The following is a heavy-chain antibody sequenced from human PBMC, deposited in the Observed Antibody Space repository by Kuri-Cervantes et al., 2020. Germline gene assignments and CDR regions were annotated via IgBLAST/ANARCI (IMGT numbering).Heavy chain of an antibody. D-gene: IGHD6-13*01. Sequence: ASVKVSCKASGYTFTSYYMHWVRQAPGQGLEWMGIINPSGGSTSYAQKFQGRVTMTRDTSTSTVYMELSSLRSEDTAVYYCARDGIAAAGTIDWYFDLWGRGTLVTVSS. V-gene: IGHV1-46*01. CDR3: ARDGIAAAGTIDWYFDL. CDR1: GYTFTSYY. CDR2: INPSGGST. J-gene: IGHJ2*01.